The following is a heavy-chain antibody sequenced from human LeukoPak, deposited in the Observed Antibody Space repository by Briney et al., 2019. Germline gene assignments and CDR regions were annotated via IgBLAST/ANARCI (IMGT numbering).Heavy chain of an antibody. D-gene: IGHD6-19*01. Sequence: PGGSLRLSCAASGFTFSSYSMNWVRQAPGKGLEWVSYISDSSTALYYTDSVKGRFTISRDNAKNSLYLQMNSLRDEDTAMYYCARGLLAVWPFDIWGQGTMVTVSS. V-gene: IGHV3-48*02. CDR1: GFTFSSYS. CDR2: ISDSSTAL. J-gene: IGHJ3*02. CDR3: ARGLLAVWPFDI.